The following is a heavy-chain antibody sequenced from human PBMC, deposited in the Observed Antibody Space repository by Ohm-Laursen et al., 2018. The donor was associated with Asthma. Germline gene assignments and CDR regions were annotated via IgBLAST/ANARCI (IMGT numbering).Heavy chain of an antibody. CDR2: ISYDGSNK. CDR3: ARSNGRDCFDV. Sequence: SLRLSCAAPGFTFSSYGMHWVRQAPGKGLEWVAVISYDGSNKYYADSVKGRFTISRDNSGNTLYLQMNSLRAEDTAVYYCARSNGRDCFDVWGQGTMVTVSS. CDR1: GFTFSSYG. V-gene: IGHV3-30*03. J-gene: IGHJ3*01. D-gene: IGHD2-21*01.